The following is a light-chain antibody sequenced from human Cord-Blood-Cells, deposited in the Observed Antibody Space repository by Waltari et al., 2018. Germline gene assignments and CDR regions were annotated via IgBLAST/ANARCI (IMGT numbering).Light chain of an antibody. CDR1: SSNIGSNT. CDR3: AAWDDSLNGNWV. Sequence: QSVLTQPPSASGTPGQRVTISCSGSSSNIGSNTVNWYQQPPGTAPKLLLYSNNQRPSGVPDRFSGSKSGTSASLAISGLQSEDEADYYCAAWDDSLNGNWVFGGGTKLTVL. V-gene: IGLV1-44*01. CDR2: SNN. J-gene: IGLJ3*02.